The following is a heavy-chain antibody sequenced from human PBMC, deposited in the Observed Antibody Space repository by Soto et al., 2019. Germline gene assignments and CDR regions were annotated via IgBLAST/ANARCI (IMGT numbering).Heavy chain of an antibody. CDR3: ARGWELIHFYFDS. CDR1: GYTFTGYY. D-gene: IGHD1-26*01. J-gene: IGHJ4*02. V-gene: IGHV1-2*02. Sequence: SVKVSCKASGYTFTGYYMHWVRQAPGQGLEWMGWINPNSGGTNYAQKFQGRVTMTRDTSISTAYMELSRLRTDDSAVYYCARGWELIHFYFDSWGQGTLVTVSS. CDR2: INPNSGGT.